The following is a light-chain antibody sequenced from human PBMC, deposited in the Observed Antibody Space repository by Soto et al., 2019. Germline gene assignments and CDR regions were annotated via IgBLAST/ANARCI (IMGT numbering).Light chain of an antibody. CDR1: QGISSY. CDR2: AAS. J-gene: IGKJ1*01. V-gene: IGKV1-9*01. Sequence: IQLTQSPSSLSASVGDRVTITCRASQGISSYLAWYQQKPGKAPKLLTYAASTLQSGVPSRFSGSGSGTDFTLTSSSLQPEDFATYYCQQLNSHPRTFGQGTKVEIK. CDR3: QQLNSHPRT.